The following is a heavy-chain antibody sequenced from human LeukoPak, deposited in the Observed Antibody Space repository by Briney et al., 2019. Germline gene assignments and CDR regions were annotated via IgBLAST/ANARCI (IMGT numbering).Heavy chain of an antibody. J-gene: IGHJ4*02. Sequence: KPSETLSLTCPVSGGSISSYYWSWTRQPPGKGLEWIGYIYYSGSTNYNPSLKSRVTISVDTSKNQFSLKLSSVTAADTAVYYCARDRRLGYWGQGTLVTVSS. CDR1: GGSISSYY. CDR3: ARDRRLGY. CDR2: IYYSGST. V-gene: IGHV4-59*01.